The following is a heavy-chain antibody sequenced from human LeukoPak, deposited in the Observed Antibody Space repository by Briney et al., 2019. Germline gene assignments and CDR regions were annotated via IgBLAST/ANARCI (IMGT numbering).Heavy chain of an antibody. Sequence: GRSLRLSCVASGFTFTGHSMHWVRQAPGQGLEWVAVVAHDEKTIFYADSLKGRFTVSRDNSKNTVYLQMNSLRAEDTAVYYCAYPQYGRAFDIWGQGTMVTVSS. CDR3: AYPQYGRAFDI. D-gene: IGHD2-2*01. CDR1: GFTFTGHS. CDR2: VAHDEKTI. J-gene: IGHJ3*02. V-gene: IGHV3-30*04.